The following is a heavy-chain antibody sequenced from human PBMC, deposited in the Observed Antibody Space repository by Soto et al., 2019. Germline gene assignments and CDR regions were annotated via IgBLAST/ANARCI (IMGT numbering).Heavy chain of an antibody. CDR2: ISYDGSNN. Sequence: QVQLVESGGGVVQPGRSLRLSCAASGFTFSSYGMHWVRQAPGKGLEWVAVISYDGSNNYYADSVKGRFTISRDNSKNTLYLQMNSLRAEDTAVYYCARDRYYYDSSGYTFDYWGQGTLVTVSS. D-gene: IGHD3-22*01. V-gene: IGHV3-30*03. J-gene: IGHJ4*02. CDR3: ARDRYYYDSSGYTFDY. CDR1: GFTFSSYG.